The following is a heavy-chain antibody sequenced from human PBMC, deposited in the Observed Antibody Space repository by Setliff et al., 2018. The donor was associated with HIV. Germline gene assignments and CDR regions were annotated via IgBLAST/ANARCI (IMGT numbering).Heavy chain of an antibody. CDR2: IKNKAAGETT. CDR3: ATAGEYYDDSGYFFDY. D-gene: IGHD3-22*01. Sequence: GSLRLSCAASGFSLNIAWMNWVRQAPGKGLEWIGRIKNKAAGETTEYAAPVKDRFIISRDDSKNMLYLQMNSLKTEDTAVYYWATAGEYYDDSGYFFDYWGQGALVTVSS. CDR1: GFSLNIAW. J-gene: IGHJ4*02. V-gene: IGHV3-15*07.